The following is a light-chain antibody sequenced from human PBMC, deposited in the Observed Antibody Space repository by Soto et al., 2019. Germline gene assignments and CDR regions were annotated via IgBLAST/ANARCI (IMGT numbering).Light chain of an antibody. J-gene: IGKJ1*01. CDR3: QQYNNWPHT. CDR2: GAS. V-gene: IGKV3-15*01. Sequence: EILMTQSPGTLSVSPGETGTLSCRASQSVSSNLAWYQQRPGQAPRLLVYGASTTATGIPAKFSGSGSGTELTLTISSLQSEDFAVYYCQQYNNWPHTFGQGTKVEIK. CDR1: QSVSSN.